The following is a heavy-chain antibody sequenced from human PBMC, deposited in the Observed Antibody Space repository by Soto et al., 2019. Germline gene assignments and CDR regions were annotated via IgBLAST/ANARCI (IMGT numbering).Heavy chain of an antibody. CDR2: IYYSGST. V-gene: IGHV4-30-4*01. J-gene: IGHJ4*02. Sequence: SETLSLTCTVSGDSVSSGDYYWSWIRQPPGKGLEWVGYIYYSGSTNYNPSLKSRLTISLDTSKNQFSLKLNSVTAADTAVYYCARDRSVWGNYRPSFDYWGQGTLVTSPQ. D-gene: IGHD3-16*02. CDR1: GDSVSSGDYY. CDR3: ARDRSVWGNYRPSFDY.